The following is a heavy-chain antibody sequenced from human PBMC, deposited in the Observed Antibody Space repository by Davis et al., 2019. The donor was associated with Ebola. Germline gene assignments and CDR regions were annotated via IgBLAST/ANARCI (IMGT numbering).Heavy chain of an antibody. CDR2: ISSSSSYT. CDR3: AKMVQGVMYGMDV. Sequence: GGSLRLSCAASGFTFSDYYMSWIRQAPGKGLEWVSYISSSSSYTNYADSVKGRFTISRDNSKNTLYLQMNSLRAEDTAVYYCAKMVQGVMYGMDVWGQGTTVTVSS. D-gene: IGHD3-10*01. J-gene: IGHJ6*02. V-gene: IGHV3-11*03. CDR1: GFTFSDYY.